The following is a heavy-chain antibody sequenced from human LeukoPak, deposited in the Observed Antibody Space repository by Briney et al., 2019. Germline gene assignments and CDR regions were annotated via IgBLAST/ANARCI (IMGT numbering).Heavy chain of an antibody. CDR1: GFTFSSYA. CDR3: AKGVMGSGWSSLDY. J-gene: IGHJ4*02. CDR2: ISGSGGST. Sequence: PAGGSLRLSCAASGFTFSSYAMSWVRQAPGKGLEWVSAISGSGGSTYYADSVKGRFTISRDNSKNTLYLQMNSLRAEDTAVYYCAKGVMGSGWSSLDYCGRGTLVTVS. V-gene: IGHV3-23*01. D-gene: IGHD6-19*01.